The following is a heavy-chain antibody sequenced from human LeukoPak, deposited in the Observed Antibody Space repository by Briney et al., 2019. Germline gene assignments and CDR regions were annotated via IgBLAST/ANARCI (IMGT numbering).Heavy chain of an antibody. CDR2: INSDGSST. CDR3: TRGYGDWFDP. V-gene: IGHV3-74*01. Sequence: GGSLRLSCAASGFTFNSYWMHWVRQAPGKGLVWVSRINSDGSSTYYADSVKGRFSIPRDNAKNTLYLQMNSLRAEDTAVYYCTRGYGDWFDPWGQGTLVTVSS. D-gene: IGHD4-17*01. CDR1: GFTFNSYW. J-gene: IGHJ5*02.